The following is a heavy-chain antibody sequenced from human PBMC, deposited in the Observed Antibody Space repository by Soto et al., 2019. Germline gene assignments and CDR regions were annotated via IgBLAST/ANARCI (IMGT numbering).Heavy chain of an antibody. CDR3: ARTRQRRPVFYVDY. D-gene: IGHD2-2*01. CDR2: ISPKYGKT. V-gene: IGHV1-69*01. CDR1: GGHFNTFG. J-gene: IGHJ4*02. Sequence: QVQLMQSGAEVTKPGSSIKVSCKASGGHFNTFGIRWVRKAPGQGLEWMGGISPKYGKTNYSRRFQGRVTITADESTTPAYLELSSLRPDDTAIYYCARTRQRRPVFYVDYWGQGTLISVTS.